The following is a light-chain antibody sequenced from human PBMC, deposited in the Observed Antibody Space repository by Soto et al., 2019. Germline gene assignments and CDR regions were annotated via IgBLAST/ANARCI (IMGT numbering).Light chain of an antibody. CDR3: LQYHNLWA. J-gene: IGKJ1*01. CDR2: RAS. CDR1: QNIYYN. V-gene: IGKV3-15*01. Sequence: ETVLTQSPGTLSLSAGERATLSCGASQNIYYNVAWYQHRPGQAPRLLIYRASTRAPGVPARFSGSGSGTEFTLTISSLQPEDFTVYSCLQYHNLWAFGQGTKVEI.